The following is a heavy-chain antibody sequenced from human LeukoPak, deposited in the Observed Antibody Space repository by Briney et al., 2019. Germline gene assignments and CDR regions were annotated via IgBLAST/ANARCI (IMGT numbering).Heavy chain of an antibody. V-gene: IGHV3-30*04. CDR3: ARRVATIGDDY. D-gene: IGHD5-24*01. Sequence: GGSLRLSCAASGFTFSSYVMHWVRQAPGKGLEWVAIISYDGSNEYFADSVKGRFTISRDNSKNTLYLQMNSLRAADTAVYYCARRVATIGDDYWGQGTLVTVSS. CDR1: GFTFSSYV. J-gene: IGHJ4*02. CDR2: ISYDGSNE.